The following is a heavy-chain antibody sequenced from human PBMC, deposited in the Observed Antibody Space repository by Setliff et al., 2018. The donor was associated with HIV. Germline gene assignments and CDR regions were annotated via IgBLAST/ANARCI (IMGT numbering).Heavy chain of an antibody. V-gene: IGHV4-34*01. J-gene: IGHJ5*01. D-gene: IGHD2-15*01. CDR3: ARAVVGYCSGASCHLLDS. Sequence: KTSAPLSLTCAVYGGSLTDYDWTWIRQTPAKGLEWIGEISNSGRTNYNQSLKTRLIISRDTPNNQFSLRLSSATVADTAIYYCARAVVGYCSGASCHLLDSWGQGTQVTVSS. CDR1: GGSLTDYD. CDR2: ISNSGRT.